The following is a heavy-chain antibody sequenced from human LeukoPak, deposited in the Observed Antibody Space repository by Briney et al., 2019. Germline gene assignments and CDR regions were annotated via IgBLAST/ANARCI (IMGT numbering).Heavy chain of an antibody. CDR2: IYYSGST. Sequence: PSETLSLTCTVSGGSISSSSYYWGWIRQPPGKGLEWIGSIYYSGSTYYNPSLKSRVTISVDTSKNQFSLKLSSVTAADTAVYYCDIAVAGRVDYWGQGTLVTVSS. V-gene: IGHV4-39*07. CDR3: DIAVAGRVDY. J-gene: IGHJ4*02. CDR1: GGSISSSSYY. D-gene: IGHD6-19*01.